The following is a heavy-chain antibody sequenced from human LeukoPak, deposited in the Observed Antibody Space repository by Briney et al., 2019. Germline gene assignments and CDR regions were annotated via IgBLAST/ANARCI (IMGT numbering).Heavy chain of an antibody. D-gene: IGHD2-8*01. CDR2: INPNSGAT. Sequence: ASVKVSCKASGYTFTGPYIHWMRPAPEQGLEWMGWINPNSGATKYAQKFQGRVTVTRDTSTSTVYMELSGLRADDTAAYYRARVEYCTKGVCINFDLWGQGTLVTVSS. CDR1: GYTFTGPY. V-gene: IGHV1-2*02. J-gene: IGHJ4*02. CDR3: ARVEYCTKGVCINFDL.